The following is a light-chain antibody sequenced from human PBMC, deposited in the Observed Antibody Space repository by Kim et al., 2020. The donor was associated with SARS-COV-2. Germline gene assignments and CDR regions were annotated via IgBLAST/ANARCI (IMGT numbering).Light chain of an antibody. CDR3: NSRESSVTL. Sequence: ALGQTGRITCQGDSRRRFYASGYQQKPGQAPVLVMYGKNNRPSGIPDRVSGSRSRDTASLTITGAQAEDEGDYYCNSRESSVTLVGGGTKLNVL. V-gene: IGLV3-19*01. CDR2: GKN. CDR1: SRRRFY. J-gene: IGLJ2*01.